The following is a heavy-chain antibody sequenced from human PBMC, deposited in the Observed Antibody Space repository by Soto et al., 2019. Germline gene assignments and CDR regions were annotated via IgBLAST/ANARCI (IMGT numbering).Heavy chain of an antibody. CDR1: GFTFSSYG. V-gene: IGHV3-30*18. Sequence: QVQLVESGGGVVQPGRSLRLSCAASGFTFSSYGMHWVRQAPGKGLEWVAVISYDGSNKYYADSVKGRFTISRDNSKNTLYLQMNSLRAEDTAVYYCAKTVTTYFAAFAIWGQGTMVTVSS. CDR3: AKTVTTYFAAFAI. D-gene: IGHD4-17*01. CDR2: ISYDGSNK. J-gene: IGHJ3*02.